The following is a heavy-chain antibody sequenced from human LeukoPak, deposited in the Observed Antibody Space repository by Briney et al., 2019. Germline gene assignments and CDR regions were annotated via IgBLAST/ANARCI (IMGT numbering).Heavy chain of an antibody. J-gene: IGHJ4*02. CDR2: ISAYNGNT. D-gene: IGHD3-3*01. CDR3: ARDGNDFWSGPPDY. Sequence: SVKVSCKASGYTFTSYDINWVRQATGQGLEWMGWISAYNGNTNYAQKLQGRVTMTTDTSTSTAYMELRSLRSDDTAVYYCARDGNDFWSGPPDYWGQGTLVTVSS. CDR1: GYTFTSYD. V-gene: IGHV1-18*01.